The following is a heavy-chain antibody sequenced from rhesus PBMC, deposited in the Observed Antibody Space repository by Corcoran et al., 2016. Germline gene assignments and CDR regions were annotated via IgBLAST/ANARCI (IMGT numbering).Heavy chain of an antibody. J-gene: IGHJ4*01. CDR2: IYGSSTSP. V-gene: IGHV4S10*01. Sequence: QVQLQESGPGVVRPSETLSLTGAVSGGSISDTYRWSWIRQSPGKGREGNGYIYGSSTSPNYNPALKSRVTIARDTSKNQVSLILSSVTAADTAVYHCARQGDSSADYWGQGVLVTVSS. D-gene: IGHD5-24*01. CDR3: ARQGDSSADY. CDR1: GGSISDTYR.